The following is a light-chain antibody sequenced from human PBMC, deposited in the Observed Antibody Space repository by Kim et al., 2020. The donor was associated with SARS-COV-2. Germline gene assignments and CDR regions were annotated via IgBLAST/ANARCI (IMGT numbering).Light chain of an antibody. Sequence: VFPGERVTLSCRTSQTISRDLAWYQQKPGQAPRLLIYGVSTRATGIPATFTGSGSGTEFTLTISSLQSEDFALYYCQQYNDSPLTFGGGTKVDIK. CDR1: QTISRD. CDR2: GVS. CDR3: QQYNDSPLT. V-gene: IGKV3-15*01. J-gene: IGKJ4*01.